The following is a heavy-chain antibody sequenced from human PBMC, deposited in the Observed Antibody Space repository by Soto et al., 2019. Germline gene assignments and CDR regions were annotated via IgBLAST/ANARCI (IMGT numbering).Heavy chain of an antibody. CDR3: ARAGRRQLLGAEYFQH. J-gene: IGHJ1*01. V-gene: IGHV4-59*01. Sequence: QVQLQESGPGLVKPSETLSLTCTVSGGSISSYYWSWIRQPPGQGLEWIGYIYYSGSTNYNPSLNRRVTVSVDTSKNQFSLKLSSVTAADTAVYYGARAGRRQLLGAEYFQHWGQGTLVPVSS. CDR2: IYYSGST. D-gene: IGHD6-19*01. CDR1: GGSISSYY.